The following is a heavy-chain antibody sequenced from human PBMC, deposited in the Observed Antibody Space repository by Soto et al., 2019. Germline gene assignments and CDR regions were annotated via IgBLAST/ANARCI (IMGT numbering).Heavy chain of an antibody. V-gene: IGHV1-18*01. CDR1: GYTFTSYG. J-gene: IGHJ6*02. Sequence: GASVKVSCKASGYTFTSYGISWVRQAPGQGLEWMGWISAYNGNTNYAQKLQGRVTMTTDTSTSTAYMELRSLRSDDTAVYYCARTGYCSSTSCYAWYYYYGTDVWGQGTTVTVSS. CDR2: ISAYNGNT. CDR3: ARTGYCSSTSCYAWYYYYGTDV. D-gene: IGHD2-2*01.